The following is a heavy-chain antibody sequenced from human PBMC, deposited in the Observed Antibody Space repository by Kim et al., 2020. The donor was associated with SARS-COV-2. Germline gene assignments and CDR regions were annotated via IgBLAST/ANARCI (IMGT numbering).Heavy chain of an antibody. CDR3: ARVPVYYDILTGYYNGAFDI. Sequence: ASVKVSCKASGYTFTSYGISWVRQAPGQGLEWMGWISAYNGNTNYAQKLQGRVTMTTDTSTSTAYTELRSLRSDDTAVYYCARVPVYYDILTGYYNGAFDIWGQGTMVTVSS. J-gene: IGHJ3*02. CDR1: GYTFTSYG. CDR2: ISAYNGNT. V-gene: IGHV1-18*04. D-gene: IGHD3-9*01.